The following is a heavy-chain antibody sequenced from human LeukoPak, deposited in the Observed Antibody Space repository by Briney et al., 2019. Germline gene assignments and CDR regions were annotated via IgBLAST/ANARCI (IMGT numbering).Heavy chain of an antibody. Sequence: GGSLRLSCAASGFIVSSNYMSWVRQDPGKGLEWVSVIYSGGSTYYADSVKGRFTISRDNSKNTLYLQMNSLRAEDTAVYYCAKDGESSSSGDYYGMDVWGQGTTVTVSS. CDR2: IYSGGST. J-gene: IGHJ6*02. V-gene: IGHV3-66*01. CDR1: GFIVSSNY. CDR3: AKDGESSSSGDYYGMDV. D-gene: IGHD6-6*01.